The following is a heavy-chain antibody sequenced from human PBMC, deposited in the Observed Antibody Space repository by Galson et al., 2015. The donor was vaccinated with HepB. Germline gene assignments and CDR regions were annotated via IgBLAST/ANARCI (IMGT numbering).Heavy chain of an antibody. D-gene: IGHD1-26*01. Sequence: SLRLSCAASGFTFSNAWMSWVRQAPGKGLEWVGRIKSKTDGGTTDYAAPVKGRFTISRDDSKNTLYLQMNSLKTEDTAVYYCTTDLGIVGANHWGQGTLVTVSS. CDR2: IKSKTDGGTT. V-gene: IGHV3-15*01. J-gene: IGHJ5*02. CDR3: TTDLGIVGANH. CDR1: GFTFSNAW.